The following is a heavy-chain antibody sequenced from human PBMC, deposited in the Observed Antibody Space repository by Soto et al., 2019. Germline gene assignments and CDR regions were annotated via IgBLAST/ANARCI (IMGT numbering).Heavy chain of an antibody. Sequence: SETLSLTCVVSGGPVSGDDLYWSWIRHLPGKGLEWIANVYHTGTTYYNPSLKSRVSMSVDTSQNQFSLILASVTAADTAVYYCARALVTDYNSRDYHYYFAMDVWGQGPSVTVSS. CDR1: GGPVSGDDLY. CDR2: VYHTGTT. V-gene: IGHV4-31*02. J-gene: IGHJ6*02. CDR3: ARALVTDYNSRDYHYYFAMDV. D-gene: IGHD3-22*01.